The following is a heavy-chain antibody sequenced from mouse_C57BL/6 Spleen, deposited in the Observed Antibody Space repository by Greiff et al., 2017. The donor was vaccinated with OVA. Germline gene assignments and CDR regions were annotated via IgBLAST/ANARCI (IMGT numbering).Heavy chain of an antibody. J-gene: IGHJ3*01. Sequence: EVKLVESGGGLVQPGGSMKLSCAASGFTFSDAWMDWVRQSPEKGLEWVAEIRNNANNHATYYAESVKGRLPISREDSKRSVYLQMNSLRAEDTGIYYCTRGGYYDWFAYWGQGTLVTVSA. CDR3: TRGGYYDWFAY. V-gene: IGHV6-6*01. CDR1: GFTFSDAW. D-gene: IGHD2-3*01. CDR2: IRNNANNHAT.